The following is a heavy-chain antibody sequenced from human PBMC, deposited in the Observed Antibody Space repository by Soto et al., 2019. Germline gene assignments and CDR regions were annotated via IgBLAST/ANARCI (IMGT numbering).Heavy chain of an antibody. Sequence: EVQLLESGGDLVQPGGSLRLSCATSGFTFSSYAMSWVRQAPGKGLEWVSGISASGGGTYYLDSVKGRFTISKDSSRNTLYMQMKSLIAEDTALYFCGKDPNGDYVGGSDFWGPVTMVTVSS. CDR3: GKDPNGDYVGGSDF. CDR2: ISASGGGT. V-gene: IGHV3-23*01. D-gene: IGHD4-17*01. J-gene: IGHJ3*01. CDR1: GFTFSSYA.